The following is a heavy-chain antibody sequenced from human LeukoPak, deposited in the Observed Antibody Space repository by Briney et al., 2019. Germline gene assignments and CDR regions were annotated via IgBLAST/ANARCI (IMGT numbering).Heavy chain of an antibody. D-gene: IGHD6-6*01. CDR1: GFTFSSYA. Sequence: PGGSLRLSCAASGFTFSSYAMSWVRQAPGKGLEWVSLISGSGGSTYYADSVKGRFTISRDNSKNTLYLQMNSLRVEDTAVYYCAKGNIAARQDTMDVWGQGTTVTVSS. CDR2: ISGSGGST. J-gene: IGHJ6*02. CDR3: AKGNIAARQDTMDV. V-gene: IGHV3-23*01.